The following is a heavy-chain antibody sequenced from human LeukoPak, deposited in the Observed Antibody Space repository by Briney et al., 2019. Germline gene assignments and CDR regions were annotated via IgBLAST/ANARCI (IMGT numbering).Heavy chain of an antibody. CDR2: ISAYNGNT. Sequence: ASVKVSCKASGYTFTSYGISWVRQAPGQGLEWMGWISAYNGNTNYAQKLQDRVTMTTDTSTSTAYMELRSLRSDDTAVYYCARDKAHCSGGSCYSDEYYYYYGMDVWGQGTTVTVSS. CDR1: GYTFTSYG. J-gene: IGHJ6*02. V-gene: IGHV1-18*01. D-gene: IGHD2-15*01. CDR3: ARDKAHCSGGSCYSDEYYYYYGMDV.